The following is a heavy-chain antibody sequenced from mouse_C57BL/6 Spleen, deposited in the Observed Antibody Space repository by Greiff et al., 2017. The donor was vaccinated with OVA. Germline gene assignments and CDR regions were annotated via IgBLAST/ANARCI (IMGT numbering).Heavy chain of an antibody. V-gene: IGHV1-82*01. Sequence: VKVVESGPELVKPGASVKISCKASGYAFSSSWMNWVKQRPGKGLEWIGRIYPGDGDTNYNGKFKGKATLTADKSSSTAYMQLSSLTSEDSAVYFCARSGASSGYGFAYWGQGTLVTVSA. CDR1: GYAFSSSW. CDR2: IYPGDGDT. CDR3: ARSGASSGYGFAY. J-gene: IGHJ3*01. D-gene: IGHD3-2*02.